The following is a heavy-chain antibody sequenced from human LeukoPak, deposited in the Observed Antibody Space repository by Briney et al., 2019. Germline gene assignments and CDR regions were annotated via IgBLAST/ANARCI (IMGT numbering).Heavy chain of an antibody. J-gene: IGHJ4*02. V-gene: IGHV3-23*01. CDR2: ISGSGGRI. CDR3: ARRAGIYSHPYDY. D-gene: IGHD1-14*01. CDR1: GFTFSSYA. Sequence: GGSLRLSCAASGFTFSSYAMSWVRQAPGKGLEWVSAISGSGGRIYYGASVRGRFTISRDNSKNTLYLQMNSLRAGDTAVYYCARRAGIYSHPYDYWGQGTLVTVSS.